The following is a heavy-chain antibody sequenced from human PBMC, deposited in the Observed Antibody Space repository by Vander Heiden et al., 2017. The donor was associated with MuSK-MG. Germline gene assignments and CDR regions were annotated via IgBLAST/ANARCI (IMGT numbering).Heavy chain of an antibody. CDR3: ARETVSSYCSGGSCYLDAFDI. CDR2: ISSSGSTI. D-gene: IGHD2-15*01. J-gene: IGHJ3*02. Sequence: EVQLVESGGGLVQPGGSLRLSCAASVFTFSSYEMNWVRQAPGKGLEWVSYISSSGSTIYYADSVKGRFTISRDNAKNSLYLQMNSLRAEDTAVYYCARETVSSYCSGGSCYLDAFDIWGQGTMVTVSS. V-gene: IGHV3-48*03. CDR1: VFTFSSYE.